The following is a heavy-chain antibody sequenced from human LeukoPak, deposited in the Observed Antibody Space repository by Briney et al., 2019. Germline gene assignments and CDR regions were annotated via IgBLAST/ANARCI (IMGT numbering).Heavy chain of an antibody. J-gene: IGHJ6*03. CDR2: IYYSGST. V-gene: IGHV4-59*01. CDR1: GGSISSYY. D-gene: IGHD3/OR15-3a*01. Sequence: SETLSLTCTVSGGSISSYYWSWIRQPPGKGLEWIGYIYYSGSTDYNPSLKSRVTISVDTSRNQFSLRLSSVTAADTAVYYCARGDWYYYYYYMDVWGKGTTVTISS. CDR3: ARGDWYYYYYYMDV.